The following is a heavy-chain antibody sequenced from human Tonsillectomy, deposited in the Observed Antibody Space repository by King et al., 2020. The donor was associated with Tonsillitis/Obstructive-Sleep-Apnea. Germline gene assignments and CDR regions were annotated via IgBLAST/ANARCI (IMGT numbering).Heavy chain of an antibody. CDR3: ARDSMSHYYDSSGYYTFNY. CDR2: ISAHNGHT. Sequence: VQLVESGAEVKKPGASVKVSCTASGYTFTNYGISWVRQAPGQGLEWMAWISAHNGHTNYAQKLQGRVTMTTDTSTSTAYMELRSLRSDDTAVYYCARDSMSHYYDSSGYYTFNYWGQGTLVTVSS. V-gene: IGHV1-18*01. D-gene: IGHD3-22*01. CDR1: GYTFTNYG. J-gene: IGHJ4*02.